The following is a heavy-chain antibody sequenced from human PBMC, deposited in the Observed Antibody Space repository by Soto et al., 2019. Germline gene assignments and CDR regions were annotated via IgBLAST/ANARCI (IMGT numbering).Heavy chain of an antibody. Sequence: SETLSLTCTVAGGSISSYYWSWIRQPAGKGLEWIGRIYTSGSTNYNPSLKSRVTMSVDTSKNQFSLKLSSVTAADTAVYYCARDVAAAGLSYYYYSMDVWGQGTTVTVSS. J-gene: IGHJ6*02. V-gene: IGHV4-4*07. D-gene: IGHD6-13*01. CDR3: ARDVAAAGLSYYYYSMDV. CDR1: GGSISSYY. CDR2: IYTSGST.